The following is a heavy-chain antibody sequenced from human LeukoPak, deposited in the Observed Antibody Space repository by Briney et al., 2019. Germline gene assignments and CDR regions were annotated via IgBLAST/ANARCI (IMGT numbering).Heavy chain of an antibody. CDR1: GFTFSSYW. CDR3: AREVVIFPDYYYYGMDV. J-gene: IGHJ6*02. D-gene: IGHD3-9*01. CDR2: ISRSGDSL. Sequence: GGSLRLSCAASGFTFSSYWMNWARQAPGKGLEWISYISRSGDSLYYADSVEGRFTISRDNAKNSLFLQMNSLRADDTAVYYCAREVVIFPDYYYYGMDVWGQGTTVTASS. V-gene: IGHV3-48*04.